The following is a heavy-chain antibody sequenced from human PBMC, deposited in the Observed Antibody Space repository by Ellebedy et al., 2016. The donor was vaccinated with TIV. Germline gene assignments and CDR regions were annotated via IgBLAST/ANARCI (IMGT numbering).Heavy chain of an antibody. CDR1: GFTFSSFS. J-gene: IGHJ5*02. V-gene: IGHV3-21*01. Sequence: GESLKISCEASGFTFSSFSMHWVRQAPGKGLEWVSSITGSSSYIYYADSVKGRFTISRENAKNALFLQMDGLRVDDSAVYYCVGFGVFNLWGQGAPVTVSS. CDR3: VGFGVFNL. D-gene: IGHD3-3*01. CDR2: ITGSSSYI.